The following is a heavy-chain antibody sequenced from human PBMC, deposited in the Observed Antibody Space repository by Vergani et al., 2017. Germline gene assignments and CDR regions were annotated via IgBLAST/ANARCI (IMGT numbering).Heavy chain of an antibody. CDR3: TRDRNXDIWTGSTNHFDH. Sequence: EVQLLESGGDLVQPGGSLRLSCTASGFIFSTYAMSWVRQAPGKGLEWVSGISASGAPTYYADSVKGRVTISRDNSKNTLYLQMNSLRTEDTAVYFCTRDRNXDIWTGSTNHFDHWGPGTLVTVSS. CDR2: ISASGAPT. V-gene: IGHV3-23*01. J-gene: IGHJ4*02. D-gene: IGHD3-9*01. CDR1: GFIFSTYA.